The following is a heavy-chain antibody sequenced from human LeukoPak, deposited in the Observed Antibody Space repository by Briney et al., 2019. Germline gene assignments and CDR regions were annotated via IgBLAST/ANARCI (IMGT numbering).Heavy chain of an antibody. V-gene: IGHV4-39*01. Sequence: PSGTLSLTCTVSGGSISSSSYYWGWIRQPPGKGLEWIGSIYYSGSTYYNPSLKSRVTISVDTSKNQFSLKLSSVTAADTAVYYYASLKGSSSYSYFDYWGQGTLVTVSS. D-gene: IGHD6-13*01. CDR1: GGSISSSSYY. CDR3: ASLKGSSSYSYFDY. CDR2: IYYSGST. J-gene: IGHJ4*02.